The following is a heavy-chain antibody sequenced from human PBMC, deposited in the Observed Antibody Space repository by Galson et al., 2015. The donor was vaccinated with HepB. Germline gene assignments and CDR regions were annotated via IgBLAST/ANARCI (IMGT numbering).Heavy chain of an antibody. V-gene: IGHV1-18*01. J-gene: IGHJ5*02. CDR2: ISAYNGNT. Sequence: QSGAEVKKPGTSVKVSCKASGYTFTSYGISWVRQAPGQGLEWMGWISAYNGNTNYAQKLQGRVTMTTDTSTSTAYIELRSLRSDDTAVYYCARDLTMIVVNKGGWFDPWGQGTLVTVSS. CDR3: ARDLTMIVVNKGGWFDP. D-gene: IGHD3-22*01. CDR1: GYTFTSYG.